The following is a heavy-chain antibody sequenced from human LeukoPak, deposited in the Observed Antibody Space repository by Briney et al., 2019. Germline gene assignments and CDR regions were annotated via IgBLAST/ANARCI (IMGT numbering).Heavy chain of an antibody. Sequence: GGSLRLSCAASGFTFSTYWMHWVRQAPGKGLVWVSRIKSDGSTNYADSVKCRFTISRDNGKNTLSLQMNSLRPEDTGVYYCARAPSEIGGYYPEYFRHWGQGTLVTVSS. J-gene: IGHJ1*01. D-gene: IGHD3-22*01. CDR1: GFTFSTYW. CDR2: IKSDGST. V-gene: IGHV3-74*01. CDR3: ARAPSEIGGYYPEYFRH.